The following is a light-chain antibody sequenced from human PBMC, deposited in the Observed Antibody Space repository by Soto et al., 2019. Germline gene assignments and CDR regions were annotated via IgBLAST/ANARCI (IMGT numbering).Light chain of an antibody. CDR1: SSNIGVNT. J-gene: IGLJ1*01. V-gene: IGLV1-44*01. Sequence: QSVLTQPPSASGTPGQRVTISCCGSSSNIGVNTVNWYQQLPRAAPKLLIYTNDQRPSGVPDRFSASKSGTSASLAISGLQSEDEADYYCAAWDDSLNGYVFGTGTKLTVL. CDR3: AAWDDSLNGYV. CDR2: TND.